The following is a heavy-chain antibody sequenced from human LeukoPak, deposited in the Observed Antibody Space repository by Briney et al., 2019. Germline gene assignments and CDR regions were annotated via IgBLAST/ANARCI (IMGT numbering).Heavy chain of an antibody. CDR1: GDTFTSYG. CDR2: ISAYNGNT. J-gene: IGHJ4*02. D-gene: IGHD3-22*01. V-gene: IGHV1-18*01. Sequence: GASVKVSCTASGDTFTSYGISWVRQAPGQGLEWMGWISAYNGNTNYAQKLQGRDTMTTDTSTSTAYMELRSLRSDDTAVYYCARGETYYYDSSGYSFDHWGQGTLVTVSS. CDR3: ARGETYYYDSSGYSFDH.